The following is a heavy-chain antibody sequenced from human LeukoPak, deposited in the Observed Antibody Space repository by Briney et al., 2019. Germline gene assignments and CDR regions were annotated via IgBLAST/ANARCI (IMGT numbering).Heavy chain of an antibody. CDR1: GFTFSNYA. J-gene: IGHJ4*02. Sequence: GGSLRLSCAASGFTFSNYAMSWVRQVPGKGLEWVANIKQDGSEKYYVDSVKGRFTISRDNAKNSLYLQMNSLRAEDTAVYYCARESPYYYGSGSFPDYWGQGTLVTVSS. CDR2: IKQDGSEK. CDR3: ARESPYYYGSGSFPDY. V-gene: IGHV3-7*01. D-gene: IGHD3-10*01.